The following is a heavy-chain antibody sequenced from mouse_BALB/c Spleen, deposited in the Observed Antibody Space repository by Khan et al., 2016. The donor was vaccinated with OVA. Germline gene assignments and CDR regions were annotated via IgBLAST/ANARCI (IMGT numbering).Heavy chain of an antibody. D-gene: IGHD1-1*01. J-gene: IGHJ2*01. CDR2: ISYSGVT. Sequence: DVKLQESGPGLVKPSQSLSLTCTVTGYSITSGYAWNWIRQFPGNKLEWMGYISYSGVTSYTPSLKSRISITRDTPKNQFFLQLNSVTTEDTATYYCARGNYYGYYFDYWGQGTTLTVSS. V-gene: IGHV3-2*02. CDR3: ARGNYYGYYFDY. CDR1: GYSITSGYA.